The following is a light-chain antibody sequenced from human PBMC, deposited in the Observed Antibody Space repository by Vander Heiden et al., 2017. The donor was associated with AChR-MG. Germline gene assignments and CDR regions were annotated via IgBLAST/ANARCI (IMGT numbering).Light chain of an antibody. CDR2: GAS. J-gene: IGKJ1*01. Sequence: EVVMTQSPATLSVSPGESATLSCRASQSVSRGLAWYQHKPGQAPRLLIYGASTRATGVPARFSGSGSGTEFTLTISSLQSEDVAVYYCQQYDNWPPWTFGQGTRVEI. CDR3: QQYDNWPPWT. V-gene: IGKV3-15*01. CDR1: QSVSRG.